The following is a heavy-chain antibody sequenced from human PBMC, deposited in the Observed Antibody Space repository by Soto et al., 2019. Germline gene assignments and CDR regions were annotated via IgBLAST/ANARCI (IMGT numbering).Heavy chain of an antibody. D-gene: IGHD3-3*01. CDR3: AREGPSYDFWSGYYGISWFDP. CDR1: GYTFTSYG. J-gene: IGHJ5*02. V-gene: IGHV1-18*04. Sequence: ASVKVSCKASGYTFTSYGISWVRQAPGQGLEWMGWISAYNGNTNYAQKLQGRVTMTTDTSTSTAYMELRSLRSDDTAVYYCAREGPSYDFWSGYYGISWFDPWGQGTLVTVS. CDR2: ISAYNGNT.